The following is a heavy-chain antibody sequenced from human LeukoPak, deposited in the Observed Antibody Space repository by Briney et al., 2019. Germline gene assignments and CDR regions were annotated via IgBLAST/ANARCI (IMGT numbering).Heavy chain of an antibody. D-gene: IGHD6-13*01. CDR3: ARVVAAAGTRGVDY. V-gene: IGHV3-30-3*01. CDR2: ISYDGSNK. J-gene: IGHJ4*02. CDR1: GFTFSSYA. Sequence: RGSLRLSCAASGFTFSSYAMHWVRQAPGKGLEWEAVISYDGSNKYYADSVKGRFTISRDNSKNTLYLQMNSLRAEDTAVYYCARVVAAAGTRGVDYWGQGTLVTVSS.